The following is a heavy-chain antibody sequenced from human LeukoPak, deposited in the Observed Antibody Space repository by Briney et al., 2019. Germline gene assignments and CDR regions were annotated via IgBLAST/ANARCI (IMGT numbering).Heavy chain of an antibody. CDR1: GGSFSGYY. CDR3: ARAYYYDSSGYYGSVRHYYGMDV. CDR2: INHSVST. Sequence: SETRSLTCAVYGGSFSGYYWSWIRQPPGKGLEWIGEINHSVSTNYNPHHKSRVTISVDTSKNQSTLKLSSVTGADTAVYYCARAYYYDSSGYYGSVRHYYGMDVWGQGTTVTVSS. D-gene: IGHD3-22*01. J-gene: IGHJ6*02. V-gene: IGHV4-34*01.